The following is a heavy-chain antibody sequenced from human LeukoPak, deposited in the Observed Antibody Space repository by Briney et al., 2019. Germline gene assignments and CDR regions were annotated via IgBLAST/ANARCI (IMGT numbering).Heavy chain of an antibody. J-gene: IGHJ5*02. V-gene: IGHV4-34*01. Sequence: SETLSLTCAVYGGSFSGYYWSWIRQPPGKGLERIGEINHSGSTNYNPSLKSRVTISVDTSKNQFSLKLSSVTAADTAVYYCARGHSSGWYYYWFDPWGQGTLVTVSS. D-gene: IGHD6-19*01. CDR3: ARGHSSGWYYYWFDP. CDR2: INHSGST. CDR1: GGSFSGYY.